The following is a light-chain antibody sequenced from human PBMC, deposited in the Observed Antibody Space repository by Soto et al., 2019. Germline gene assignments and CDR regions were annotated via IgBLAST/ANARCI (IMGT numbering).Light chain of an antibody. CDR3: QQYGSSPYT. V-gene: IGKV3-20*01. CDR1: QSVGDNY. J-gene: IGKJ2*01. Sequence: EIVLTQSPGTLSLSPGERATLSCRASQSVGDNYLAWYQQKPGQAPRLLIYGASSRATGIPDRFTGSGSGTDFTLTISDLEPEDFAVYYCQQYGSSPYTFGQGTELEIK. CDR2: GAS.